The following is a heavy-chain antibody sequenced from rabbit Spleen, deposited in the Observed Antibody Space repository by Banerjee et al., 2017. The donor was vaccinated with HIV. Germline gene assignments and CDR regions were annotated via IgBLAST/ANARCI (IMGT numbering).Heavy chain of an antibody. CDR2: IDAGFGGTT. V-gene: IGHV1S45*01. Sequence: QEQLEESGGGLVQPEGSLTLTCTASGFSFSSSYYMCWVRQAPGKGLEWIACIDAGFGGTTYYASWAKGRFTISKTSSTTVPLQMTSLTAADTATYFCATYVDYDGDFNLWGQGTLVTVS. CDR1: GFSFSSSYY. CDR3: ATYVDYDGDFNL. D-gene: IGHD2-1*01. J-gene: IGHJ4*01.